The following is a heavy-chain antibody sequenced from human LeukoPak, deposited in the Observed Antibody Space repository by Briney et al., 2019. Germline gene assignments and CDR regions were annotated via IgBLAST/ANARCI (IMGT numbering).Heavy chain of an antibody. CDR1: GYTFTGYY. CDR2: INPNSGGT. CDR3: AREAYSSGWYWYYGMDV. V-gene: IGHV1-2*02. J-gene: IGHJ6*02. D-gene: IGHD6-19*01. Sequence: ASVKVSCKASGYTFTGYYMHWVRQAPGQGLEGVGWINPNSGGTNYAQKFQGRVTMTRDTSISTDYIELSRLSSDDTAVYYCAREAYSSGWYWYYGMDVWGQGTTVTVSS.